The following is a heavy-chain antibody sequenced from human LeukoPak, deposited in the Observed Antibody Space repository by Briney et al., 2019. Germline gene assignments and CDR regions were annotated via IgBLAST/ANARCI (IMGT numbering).Heavy chain of an antibody. CDR2: ISGSGGST. D-gene: IGHD3-10*01. J-gene: IGHJ5*02. CDR3: AKERPEVWFGEINWFGP. Sequence: GGSLRLSCAASGFTFSSYAMSWVRQAPGKGLEWVSAISGSGGSTYYADSVKGRFTISRDNSKNTLYLQMNSLRAEDTAVYYCAKERPEVWFGEINWFGPWGQGTLVTVSS. CDR1: GFTFSSYA. V-gene: IGHV3-23*01.